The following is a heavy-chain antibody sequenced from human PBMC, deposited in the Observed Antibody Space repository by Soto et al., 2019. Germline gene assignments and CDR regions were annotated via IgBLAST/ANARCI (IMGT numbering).Heavy chain of an antibody. Sequence: EVKLLESGGGLAQPGGSLRLSCVGSGFTFDSYAISWVRQAPGERLQWIAAISGSADGTDYAHSVRGRFTISRDNAKKTVHLQMDSLRVEDTAVYCCAKDTVGGYSFWSGYYSDGLDVWGQGTLFTVS. CDR3: AKDTVGGYSFWSGYYSDGLDV. D-gene: IGHD3-3*01. CDR1: GFTFDSYA. CDR2: ISGSADGT. J-gene: IGHJ3*01. V-gene: IGHV3-23*01.